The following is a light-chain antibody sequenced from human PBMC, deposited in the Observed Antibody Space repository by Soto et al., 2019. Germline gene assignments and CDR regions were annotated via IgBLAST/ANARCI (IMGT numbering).Light chain of an antibody. Sequence: EVVLTQSPATLSLSPGERATLSCRASQSVSSNLAWYQQKPGQSPRLLIYGASTRATGIPARFSGSGSGTDFTLTITRLEPEDFAVYYCQQYGGPPITFGLGTRLEIK. V-gene: IGKV3-11*01. CDR1: QSVSSN. CDR2: GAS. CDR3: QQYGGPPIT. J-gene: IGKJ5*01.